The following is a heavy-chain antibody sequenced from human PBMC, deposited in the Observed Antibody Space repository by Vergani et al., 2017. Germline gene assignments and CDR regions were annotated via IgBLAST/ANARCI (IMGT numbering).Heavy chain of an antibody. J-gene: IGHJ4*02. D-gene: IGHD4-23*01. V-gene: IGHV1-69*11. CDR1: GGTFSSYA. CDR3: ARDTHPMTTVVTGDY. CDR2: IIPILGTA. Sequence: QVQLVQSGAEVKKPGSSVKVSCKASGGTFSSYAIRWVRQAPGQGLEWMGRIIPILGTANYAQKFQGRVTITADESTSTAYMELSSLRSEDTAVYYCARDTHPMTTVVTGDYWGQGTLVTVSS.